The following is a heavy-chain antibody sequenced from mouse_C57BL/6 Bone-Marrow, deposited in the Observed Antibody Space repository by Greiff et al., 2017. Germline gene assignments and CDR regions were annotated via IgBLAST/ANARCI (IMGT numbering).Heavy chain of an antibody. CDR3: TRLGLFYWYFDV. V-gene: IGHV14-4*01. J-gene: IGHJ1*03. Sequence: EVKLMESGAELVRPGASVKLSCTASGFNIKDDYMHWVKQRPEQGLEWIGWIDPENGDPEYASKFQGKATITADTSSNTAYLQLRSLTSEDTAVYYCTRLGLFYWYFDVWGTGTTVTVSS. CDR1: GFNIKDDY. D-gene: IGHD4-1*01. CDR2: IDPENGDP.